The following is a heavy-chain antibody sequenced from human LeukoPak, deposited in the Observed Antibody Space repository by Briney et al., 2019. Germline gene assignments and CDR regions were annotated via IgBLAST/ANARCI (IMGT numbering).Heavy chain of an antibody. V-gene: IGHV4-34*01. J-gene: IGHJ4*02. CDR1: GGSFSGYY. CDR2: INHSGST. Sequence: SETLSLTCAVYGGSFSGYYWTWIRQPPGKRLEWIGEINHSGSTNYNPSLKSRVTISVDTSKNQFSLKLSSVTAADTAVYYCAREVEGADDYWGQGTLVTVSS. D-gene: IGHD1-26*01. CDR3: AREVEGADDY.